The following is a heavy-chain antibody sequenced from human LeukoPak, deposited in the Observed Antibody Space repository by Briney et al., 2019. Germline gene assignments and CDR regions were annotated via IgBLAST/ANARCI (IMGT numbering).Heavy chain of an antibody. D-gene: IGHD2-2*01. CDR3: ARGIGWYQLLSYYYDGMDV. CDR2: ISSSSSYI. Sequence: GRSLRLSCAGSGFTFSSYRMNWVRHAPGKGLEWVSSISSSSSYIYYADSVKGRFTISRDNAKKSLHLQMNSLRGEDTAVYYCARGIGWYQLLSYYYDGMDVWGQGTTVTVSS. CDR1: GFTFSSYR. J-gene: IGHJ6*02. V-gene: IGHV3-21*01.